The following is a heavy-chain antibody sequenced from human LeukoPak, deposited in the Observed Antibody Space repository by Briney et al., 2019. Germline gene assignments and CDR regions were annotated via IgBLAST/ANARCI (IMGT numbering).Heavy chain of an antibody. J-gene: IGHJ4*02. CDR3: AKAAYYYDSSGYYYGYYFDY. CDR1: GFTFSSYA. V-gene: IGHV3-23*01. CDR2: ISGSGGST. D-gene: IGHD3-22*01. Sequence: SGGSLRLSCAASGFTFSSYAMSWVRQAPGKGLEWVSAISGSGGSTYYADSVKGRFTISRDNSKNTLYLQMNSLRAEDTAVYYCAKAAYYYDSSGYYYGYYFDYWGQGTLVTVSS.